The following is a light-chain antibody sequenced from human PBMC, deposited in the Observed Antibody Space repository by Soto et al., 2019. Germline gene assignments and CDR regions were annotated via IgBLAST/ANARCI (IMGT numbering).Light chain of an antibody. CDR2: AAS. CDR1: QGISNW. Sequence: DMQMTQSPASLSASVGDRVTITCRASQGISNWLAWYQQKPGEAPKLLIYAASTLQSGVPSRFSGSGSGTEFTLTISSLQPEDFATYFCQQADSFPHTFGQGTKVDIK. CDR3: QQADSFPHT. V-gene: IGKV1-12*01. J-gene: IGKJ2*01.